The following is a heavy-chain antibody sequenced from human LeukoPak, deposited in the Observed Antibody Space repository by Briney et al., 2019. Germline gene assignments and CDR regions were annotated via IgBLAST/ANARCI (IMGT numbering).Heavy chain of an antibody. V-gene: IGHV4-30-4*01. CDR1: GGSISSGDYY. Sequence: SETLSLTCTVSGGSISSGDYYWSWIRQPPGKGLEGIGYIYYSGSSYYNPSLKSRVTISVDTSKNQLSLKLSSVTAADTAVYYCARGGSGSQYFDYWGQGTLVTVSS. J-gene: IGHJ4*02. D-gene: IGHD1-26*01. CDR3: ARGGSGSQYFDY. CDR2: IYYSGSS.